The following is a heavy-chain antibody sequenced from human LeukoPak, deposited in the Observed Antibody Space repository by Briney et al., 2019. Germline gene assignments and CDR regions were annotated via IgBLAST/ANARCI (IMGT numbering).Heavy chain of an antibody. CDR2: ISSSGSTI. V-gene: IGHV3-48*03. J-gene: IGHJ6*03. D-gene: IGHD6-13*01. Sequence: GGSLRLSCAASGFTFSSYEMNWVRQAPGKGLEWVSYISSSGSTIYYADSVKGRFTTSRDNAKNSLYLQMNSLRAEDTAVYYCARDQRYSSSWYPKTYYYYYYMDVWGKGTTVTVSS. CDR3: ARDQRYSSSWYPKTYYYYYYMDV. CDR1: GFTFSSYE.